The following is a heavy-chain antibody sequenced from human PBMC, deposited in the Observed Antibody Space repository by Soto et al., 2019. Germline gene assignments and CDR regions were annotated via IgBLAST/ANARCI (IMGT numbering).Heavy chain of an antibody. D-gene: IGHD4-17*01. CDR1: GFTVSSNY. CDR3: ARVTVTTLVDY. J-gene: IGHJ4*02. Sequence: PGGSLRLSCAASGFTVSSNYMSWVRQAPGKGLEWVSVIYSGGSTYYADSVKGRFTISRDNSKNTLYLQMNSLRAEDTAVYYCARVTVTTLVDYWGQGTLVTVSS. CDR2: IYSGGST. V-gene: IGHV3-66*01.